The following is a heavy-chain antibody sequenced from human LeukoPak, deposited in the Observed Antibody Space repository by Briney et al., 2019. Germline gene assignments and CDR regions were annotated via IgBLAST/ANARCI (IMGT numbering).Heavy chain of an antibody. CDR1: GFTCSSYW. V-gene: IGHV3-7*01. J-gene: IGHJ5*02. Sequence: QPGGSLRLSCAASGFTCSSYWMSWVRQAPGKGLEWVANIKQDGSEKYYVDSVKGRFTISRDNAKNSLYLQMNSLRAEDTAVYYCSRDQTASWPYNWFDPWGQGTLVTVSS. D-gene: IGHD6-13*01. CDR2: IKQDGSEK. CDR3: SRDQTASWPYNWFDP.